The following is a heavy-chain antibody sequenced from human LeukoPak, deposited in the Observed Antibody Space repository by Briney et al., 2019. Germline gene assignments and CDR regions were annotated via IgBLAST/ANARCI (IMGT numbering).Heavy chain of an antibody. CDR2: ISAYNGNT. Sequence: GASVKVSCKASGYTFTSYGISWVRQAPGQGLEWMGWISAYNGNTNYAQKLQRRVTMTTDTSTSTAYMELRSLRSDDTAVYYCARDRALEWLTKSYYYYGMDVWGQGTTVTVSS. CDR1: GYTFTSYG. D-gene: IGHD3-3*01. J-gene: IGHJ6*02. V-gene: IGHV1-18*01. CDR3: ARDRALEWLTKSYYYYGMDV.